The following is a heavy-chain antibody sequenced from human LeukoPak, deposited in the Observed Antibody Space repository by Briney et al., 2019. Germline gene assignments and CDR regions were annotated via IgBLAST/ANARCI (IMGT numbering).Heavy chain of an antibody. D-gene: IGHD3-10*01. CDR3: ARGGYYGSGNDFRFDP. CDR2: IYYSGST. V-gene: IGHV4-59*01. CDR1: GGSISSYY. Sequence: NPSGTLSLTCTVSGGSISSYYWSWIRQPPGKGLEWIGYIYYSGSTNYKPSLKSRVTISVDTSKNQFSLKLNSVTAADTAVYYCARGGYYGSGNDFRFDPWGQGTLVTVSS. J-gene: IGHJ5*02.